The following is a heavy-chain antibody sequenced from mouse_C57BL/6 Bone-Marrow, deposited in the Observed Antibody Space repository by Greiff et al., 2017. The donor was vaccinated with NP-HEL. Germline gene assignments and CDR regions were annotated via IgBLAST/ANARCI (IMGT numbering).Heavy chain of an antibody. J-gene: IGHJ2*01. D-gene: IGHD1-1*01. CDR3: ARRGLITTGFDY. V-gene: IGHV1-64*01. Sequence: QVQLQQPGAELVKPGASVKLSCKASGYTFTSYWMHWVKQRPGQGLEWIGMIHPNSGSTNYNEKFKSKATLTVDKSSSTAYMQLSSLTSEDSAVYYCARRGLITTGFDYWGQGTTLTVSS. CDR1: GYTFTSYW. CDR2: IHPNSGST.